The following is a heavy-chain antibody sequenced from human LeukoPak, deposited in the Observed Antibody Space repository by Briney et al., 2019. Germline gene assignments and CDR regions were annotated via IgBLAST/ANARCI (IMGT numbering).Heavy chain of an antibody. J-gene: IGHJ5*02. CDR2: INTNTGNP. V-gene: IGHV7-4-1*02. D-gene: IGHD3-16*01. CDR3: AREVEGYVWEGGWFDP. CDR1: GYTFTSYA. Sequence: VASVKVSCKASGYTFTSYAMNWVRQAPGQGLEWMGWINTNTGNPTYAQGFTGRFVFSLDTSVSTAYLQISSLKAGDTAVYYCAREVEGYVWEGGWFDPWGQGTLGTVSS.